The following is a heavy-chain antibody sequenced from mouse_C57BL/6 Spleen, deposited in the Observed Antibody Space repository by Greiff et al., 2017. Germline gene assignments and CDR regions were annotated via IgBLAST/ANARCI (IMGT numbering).Heavy chain of an antibody. CDR2: IYPGSGST. J-gene: IGHJ2*01. Sequence: VQLHHPGAELVKPGASVKMSCQASGYTFTSYWLTWLKQRPGQGLEWIGDIYPGSGSTNYNEKFKSKATLTVDTSSSTAYMQLSSLTSEDSAVYYCARDGYYGYWGQGTTLTVSS. CDR3: ARDGYYGY. V-gene: IGHV1-55*01. CDR1: GYTFTSYW. D-gene: IGHD2-3*01.